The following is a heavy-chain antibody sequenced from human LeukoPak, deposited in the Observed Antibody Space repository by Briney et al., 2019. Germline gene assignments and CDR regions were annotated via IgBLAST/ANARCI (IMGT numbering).Heavy chain of an antibody. D-gene: IGHD5-24*01. Sequence: GGSLRLSCAASGFSFSSYAMSWVRQAPGEGLDWVSTISGSGGTTYYADSVKGRFTISRDNFKNTLYLQMNSLRAGDTAVYYCAKDGARDGYNYPDYWGQGTLVTVSS. CDR2: ISGSGGTT. CDR1: GFSFSSYA. J-gene: IGHJ4*02. CDR3: AKDGARDGYNYPDY. V-gene: IGHV3-23*01.